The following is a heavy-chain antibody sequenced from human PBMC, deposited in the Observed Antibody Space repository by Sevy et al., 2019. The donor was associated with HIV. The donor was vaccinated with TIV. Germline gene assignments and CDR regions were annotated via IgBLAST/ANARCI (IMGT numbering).Heavy chain of an antibody. CDR3: ATHAGIAAAGRVFDY. J-gene: IGHJ4*02. D-gene: IGHD6-13*01. Sequence: GGSLRLSCAASGFTFSDHYMEWVRQAPGKGLERVGRTRNKADSYTTEYAASVKGRFTISRDDSKNSLYLQMYSLKTEDTAVYYCATHAGIAAAGRVFDYWGQGSLVTVSS. V-gene: IGHV3-72*01. CDR2: TRNKADSYTT. CDR1: GFTFSDHY.